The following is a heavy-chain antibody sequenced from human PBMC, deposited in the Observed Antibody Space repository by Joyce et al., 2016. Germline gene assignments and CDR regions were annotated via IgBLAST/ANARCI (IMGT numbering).Heavy chain of an antibody. V-gene: IGHV4-34*01. CDR1: GGSFSGYY. D-gene: IGHD4-11*01. CDR3: ARGLSAFDYSNYAGYDY. J-gene: IGHJ4*02. CDR2: INHSGST. Sequence: QVQLQQWGAGLLKPSETLSLTCAVYGGSFSGYYWSWIRQPPGKGLEWIGEINHSGSTNYNPSLECRVTISVDTSKNQFSLRLSSVTAADTAVYYCARGLSAFDYSNYAGYDYWGQGTLVTVSS.